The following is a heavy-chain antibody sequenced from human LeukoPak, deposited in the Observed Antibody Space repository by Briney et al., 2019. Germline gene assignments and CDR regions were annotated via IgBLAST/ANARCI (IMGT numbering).Heavy chain of an antibody. J-gene: IGHJ4*02. D-gene: IGHD3-10*01. Sequence: PGGSLRLSCAASGFTFSSYAMSWVRQAPGKGLEWVSAISGSGGSTYYADSVKGRFTISRDNSKNTLYLQMNSLRAEDTAVYYCAKDRGYYYGSGSYQDYWGQGTLVTVSS. V-gene: IGHV3-23*01. CDR1: GFTFSSYA. CDR2: ISGSGGST. CDR3: AKDRGYYYGSGSYQDY.